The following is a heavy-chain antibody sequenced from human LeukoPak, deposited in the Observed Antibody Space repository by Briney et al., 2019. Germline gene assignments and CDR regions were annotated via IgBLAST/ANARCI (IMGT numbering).Heavy chain of an antibody. CDR1: GGSISSSSYY. V-gene: IGHV4-39*07. CDR3: ARASVTYYYYYYMDV. Sequence: SETLSLTCTVSGGSISSSSYYWGWIRQPPGKGLERIGSIYYSGSTYYNPSLKSRVTISVDTSKNQFSLKLSSVTAADTAVYYCARASVTYYYYYYMDVWGKGTTVTVSS. D-gene: IGHD4-11*01. CDR2: IYYSGST. J-gene: IGHJ6*03.